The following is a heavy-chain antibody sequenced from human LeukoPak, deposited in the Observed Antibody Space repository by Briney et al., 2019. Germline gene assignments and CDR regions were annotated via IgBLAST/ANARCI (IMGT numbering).Heavy chain of an antibody. D-gene: IGHD3-22*01. Sequence: GGSLRLSCAASGFTFSSYGMHWVRQAPGKGLEWVAVISYDGSNKYYADSVKSRFTISRDNSKNTLYLQMNSLRAEDTAVYYCAKDHYPSYYYDSSGYTTGEFDYWGQGTLVTVSS. J-gene: IGHJ4*02. V-gene: IGHV3-30*18. CDR1: GFTFSSYG. CDR3: AKDHYPSYYYDSSGYTTGEFDY. CDR2: ISYDGSNK.